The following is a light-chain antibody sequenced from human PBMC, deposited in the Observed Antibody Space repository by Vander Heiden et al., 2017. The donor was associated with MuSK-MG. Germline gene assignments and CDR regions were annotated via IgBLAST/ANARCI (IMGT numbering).Light chain of an antibody. Sequence: ILLTQSPGILSLSPGDRATLSCRATQSVSDNRLAWYQQKPGQAPRLLIYGASSRATDIPDRFSGSGSGTDFNLTVSRLEPEDFAVYYCHQYGTVKVFAGGTKVEIK. CDR3: HQYGTVKV. CDR1: QSVSDNR. CDR2: GAS. V-gene: IGKV3-20*01. J-gene: IGKJ4*01.